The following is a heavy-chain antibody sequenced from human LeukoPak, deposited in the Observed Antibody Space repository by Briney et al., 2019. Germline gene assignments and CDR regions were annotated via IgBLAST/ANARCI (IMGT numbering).Heavy chain of an antibody. Sequence: SETLSLTCTVSGGSISSYYWSWLRQPPGKGLEWIGYIYYSGSTNYNPSLKSRVTISVDTSKNQFSLKLSSVTAADTAVYYCARAGYDSSGFDAFDIWGQGTMVTVSS. D-gene: IGHD3-22*01. CDR1: GGSISSYY. CDR3: ARAGYDSSGFDAFDI. CDR2: IYYSGST. V-gene: IGHV4-59*01. J-gene: IGHJ3*02.